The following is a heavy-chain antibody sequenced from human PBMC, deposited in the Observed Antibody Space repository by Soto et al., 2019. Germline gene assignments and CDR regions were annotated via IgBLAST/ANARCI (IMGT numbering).Heavy chain of an antibody. CDR1: GGSLTDYY. CDR3: ARGGGGPARY. J-gene: IGHJ4*02. D-gene: IGHD2-15*01. V-gene: IGHV4-34*01. CDR2: INDRGVT. Sequence: KTSETLSLTCAVYGGSLTDYYCSWIRQPPGKGLEWIGEINDRGVTNYNPSLKSRVTISVDTSNNQFSLKMNSVTAADTAAYYFARGGGGPARYWGQGIPVTVSS.